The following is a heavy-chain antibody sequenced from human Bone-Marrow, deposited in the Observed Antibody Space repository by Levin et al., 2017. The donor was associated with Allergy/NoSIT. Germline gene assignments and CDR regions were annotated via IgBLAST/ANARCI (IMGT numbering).Heavy chain of an antibody. V-gene: IGHV4-4*02. CDR3: GRHYYYYIDI. D-gene: IGHD1-1*01. CDR1: GGSVSDDNW. J-gene: IGHJ6*03. CDR2: IHHSGGT. Sequence: PSETLSLTCFVSGGSVSDDNWWGWVRQSPGKGLEWIAEIHHSGGTNYNPSLKSRVSMSVDKPTNQFSLNVYSVTAADTAVYFCGRHYYYYIDIWGNGTTVTVS.